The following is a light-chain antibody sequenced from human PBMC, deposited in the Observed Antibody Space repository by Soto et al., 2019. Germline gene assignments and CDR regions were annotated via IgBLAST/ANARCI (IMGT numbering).Light chain of an antibody. Sequence: EIVLTQSPATLSLSPGERATLSCRASQSVSSYLAWYQQKPGQAPRLLIYDASNRATGIPARFSGSGSGTDFTLTISSLEPEDFAVYYCQQRSNWLTFGXX. CDR3: QQRSNWLT. V-gene: IGKV3-11*01. J-gene: IGKJ4*01. CDR2: DAS. CDR1: QSVSSY.